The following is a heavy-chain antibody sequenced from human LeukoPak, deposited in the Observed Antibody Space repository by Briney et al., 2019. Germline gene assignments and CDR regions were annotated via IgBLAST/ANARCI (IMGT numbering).Heavy chain of an antibody. J-gene: IGHJ5*02. CDR3: ARGGYLGYCSSTSCYTHDNWFDP. D-gene: IGHD2-2*02. Sequence: ASVKVSCKASGGTFSSYAISWVRQAPGQGLEWMGGIIPIFGTANYAQKFQGRVTITADESTSTAYMELSSLRSEDTAVYYCARGGYLGYCSSTSCYTHDNWFDPWGQGTLVTVSS. V-gene: IGHV1-69*13. CDR2: IIPIFGTA. CDR1: GGTFSSYA.